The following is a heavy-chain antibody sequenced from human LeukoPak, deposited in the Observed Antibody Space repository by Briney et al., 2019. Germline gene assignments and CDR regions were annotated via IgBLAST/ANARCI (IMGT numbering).Heavy chain of an antibody. CDR2: IYYSGST. J-gene: IGHJ6*02. V-gene: IGHV4-31*03. Sequence: PSQTLSLTCTVSGGSISSGGYYWSWIRQHPGKGLEWIGYIYYSGSTYYNPSLKSRVTISVDTSKNQFSLKLSSVTAADTAVYYCARDRAANNYYYYGMDVWGQGTTVTVSS. CDR3: ARDRAANNYYYYGMDV. CDR1: GGSISSGGYY. D-gene: IGHD6-25*01.